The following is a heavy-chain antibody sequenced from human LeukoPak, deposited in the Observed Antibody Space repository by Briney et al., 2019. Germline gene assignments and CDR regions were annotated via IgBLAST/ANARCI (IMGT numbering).Heavy chain of an antibody. CDR2: INPNSGGT. J-gene: IGHJ6*03. Sequence: GASMKVSCKASGYTFTGYYMHWVRQAPGQGLEWMGWINPNSGGTNYAQKFQGRVTMTRDTSISTAYMELSRLRSDDTAVYYCARGPNIVVVPAAINYYYYYMDVWGKGTTVTVSS. D-gene: IGHD2-2*02. CDR1: GYTFTGYY. V-gene: IGHV1-2*02. CDR3: ARGPNIVVVPAAINYYYYYMDV.